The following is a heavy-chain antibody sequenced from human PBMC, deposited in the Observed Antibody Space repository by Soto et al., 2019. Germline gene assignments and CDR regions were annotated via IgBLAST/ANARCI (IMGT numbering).Heavy chain of an antibody. J-gene: IGHJ4*01. CDR3: VRPFCGGACFSAVDY. Sequence: GGSLRLSCAASGFTFSDYYMSWIRQAPGKGLEWVSDISSSGTTISYAESVKGRFTISRDNAKNSLFLQMNTLRAEDTAIYYCVRPFCGGACFSAVDYWGQGTLVNVSS. V-gene: IGHV3-11*01. CDR1: GFTFSDYY. CDR2: ISSSGTTI. D-gene: IGHD2-21*02.